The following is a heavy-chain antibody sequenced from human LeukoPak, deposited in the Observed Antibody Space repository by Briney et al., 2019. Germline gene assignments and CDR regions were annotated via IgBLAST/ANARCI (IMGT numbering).Heavy chain of an antibody. CDR3: ARVDYDSSGYYSTELDY. J-gene: IGHJ4*02. V-gene: IGHV3-74*01. Sequence: GGSLRLSCAASGFTFSSYWMHWVRQAPGKGLVWVSRINSDGSSTSYADSVKGRFTISRDNAKNTLYLQMNSLRAEDTAVYYCARVDYDSSGYYSTELDYWGQGTLVTVSS. D-gene: IGHD3-22*01. CDR1: GFTFSSYW. CDR2: INSDGSST.